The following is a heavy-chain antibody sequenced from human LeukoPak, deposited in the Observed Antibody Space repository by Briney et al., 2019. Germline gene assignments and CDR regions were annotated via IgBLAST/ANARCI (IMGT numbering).Heavy chain of an antibody. V-gene: IGHV3-9*01. CDR1: GFTFDDYA. CDR2: ISWNSGNI. Sequence: GRSLRLSCAASGFTFDDYAMHWVRQAPGKGLEWVSGISWNSGNIGYADFVKGRFTISRDNGKNSLYVQMNSLTVEDTAVYYCATYSTINAREFQYWGQGTLVTVSS. CDR3: ATYSTINAREFQY. J-gene: IGHJ1*01. D-gene: IGHD4-11*01.